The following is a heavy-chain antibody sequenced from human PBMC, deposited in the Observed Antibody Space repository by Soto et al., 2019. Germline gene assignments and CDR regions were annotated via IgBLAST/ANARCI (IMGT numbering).Heavy chain of an antibody. J-gene: IGHJ6*03. V-gene: IGHV3-33*01. D-gene: IGHD3-10*01. CDR3: ARANGGSDGSGSYPPYYYYYYMDV. CDR1: GFTFSSYG. Sequence: GGSLRLSCAASGFTFSSYGMHWVRQAPGKGLEWVAVIWYDGSNKYYADSVKGRFTISRDNSKNTLYLQMNSLRAEDTAVYYCARANGGSDGSGSYPPYYYYYYMDVWGKGTTVTVSS. CDR2: IWYDGSNK.